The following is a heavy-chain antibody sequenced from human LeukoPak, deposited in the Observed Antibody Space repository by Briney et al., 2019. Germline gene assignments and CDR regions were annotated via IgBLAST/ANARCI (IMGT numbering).Heavy chain of an antibody. Sequence: GSLRLSCVASGFTFSTYTMNWIRQPPGKGLEWIGEINHSGSTNYNPSLKSRVTISVDTSKNQFSLKLSSVTAADTAVYYCARAVRSGSYLFWGQGTLVTVSS. CDR2: INHSGST. J-gene: IGHJ4*02. CDR1: GFTFSTYT. V-gene: IGHV4-34*01. D-gene: IGHD1-26*01. CDR3: ARAVRSGSYLF.